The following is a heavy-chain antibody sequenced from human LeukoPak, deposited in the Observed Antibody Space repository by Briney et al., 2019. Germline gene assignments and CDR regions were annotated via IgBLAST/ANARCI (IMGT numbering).Heavy chain of an antibody. V-gene: IGHV3-23*01. D-gene: IGHD2-21*01. CDR3: AKFFVVWSWEWYMGV. CDR2: ISGSGGST. J-gene: IGHJ6*03. CDR1: GFTFSSYA. Sequence: GGSLRLSCAASGFTFSSYAMSWVRQAPGKGLERVSAISGSGGSTYYADSVKGRFTISRDNSKNTLYLQMNSLRAEDTAVYYCAKFFVVWSWEWYMGVWGQGTAVTVSS.